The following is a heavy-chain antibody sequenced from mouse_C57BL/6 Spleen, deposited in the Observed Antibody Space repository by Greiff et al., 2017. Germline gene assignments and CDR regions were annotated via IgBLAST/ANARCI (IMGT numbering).Heavy chain of an antibody. CDR2: ISDGGSYT. D-gene: IGHD3-1*01. Sequence: EVQRVESGGGLVKPGGSLKLSCAASGFTFSSYAMSWVRQTPEKRLEWVATISDGGSYTYYPDNVKGRFTISRDNAKNNLYLQMSHLKSEDTAMYYCARDRDRGDFDYWGQGTTLTVSS. CDR1: GFTFSSYA. J-gene: IGHJ2*01. V-gene: IGHV5-4*01. CDR3: ARDRDRGDFDY.